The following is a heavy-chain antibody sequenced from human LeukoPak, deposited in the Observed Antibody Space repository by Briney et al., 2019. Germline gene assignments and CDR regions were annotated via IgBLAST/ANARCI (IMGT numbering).Heavy chain of an antibody. D-gene: IGHD3-10*01. CDR2: ISSSGSTI. V-gene: IGHV3-11*01. CDR3: ARYYYCSGDITHDY. Sequence: GGSLRLSCAASGFTFSDYYMSWIRQPPGKGLEWVSYISSSGSTIYYADSVKGRFTISRDNAKNSLYLQMNSQRAEDTAVYYCARYYYCSGDITHDYWGQGTLVTVSS. CDR1: GFTFSDYY. J-gene: IGHJ4*02.